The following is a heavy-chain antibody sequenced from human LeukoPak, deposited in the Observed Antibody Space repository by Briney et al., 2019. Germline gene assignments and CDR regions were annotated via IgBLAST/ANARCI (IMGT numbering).Heavy chain of an antibody. D-gene: IGHD6-19*01. Sequence: GASVKVSCKASGYTFTSYDINWVRQATGQGLEWMGWMNPNSGNTGYAQKFQGRVTMTRNTSISTAYMELSSLRSEDTAVYYCATDNYSSGWYDYYYYYGMDVWGKGTTVTVPS. V-gene: IGHV1-8*01. CDR1: GYTFTSYD. J-gene: IGHJ6*04. CDR2: MNPNSGNT. CDR3: ATDNYSSGWYDYYYYYGMDV.